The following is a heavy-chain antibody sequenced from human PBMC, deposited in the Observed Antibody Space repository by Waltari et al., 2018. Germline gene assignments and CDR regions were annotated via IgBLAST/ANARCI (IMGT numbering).Heavy chain of an antibody. J-gene: IGHJ5*02. CDR1: GGSISSSNW. Sequence: QVQLQESGPGLVKPSGTLSLTCAVSGGSISSSNWWSWVRQPPGKGLEWIGEIYHSGSTNYNPSLKSRVTISVDKSKNQFSLKLSSVTAADTAVYYCAEAVYYYDSSDPGGWFDPWGQGTLVTVSS. CDR2: IYHSGST. V-gene: IGHV4-4*02. D-gene: IGHD3-22*01. CDR3: AEAVYYYDSSDPGGWFDP.